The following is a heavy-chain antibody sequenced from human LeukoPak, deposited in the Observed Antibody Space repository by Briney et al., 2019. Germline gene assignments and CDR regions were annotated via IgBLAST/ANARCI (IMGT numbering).Heavy chain of an antibody. CDR3: ARDYSNSKAHDY. CDR1: GGSFSGYY. J-gene: IGHJ4*02. CDR2: INHSGST. V-gene: IGHV4-34*01. Sequence: SETLSLTCAVYGGSFSGYYWSWIRQPPGKGLEWIGEINHSGSTNYNPSLKSRVTISVDTTKNQFSLKLSSVTAADTAVYYCARDYSNSKAHDYWGQGTLVTVSS. D-gene: IGHD4-11*01.